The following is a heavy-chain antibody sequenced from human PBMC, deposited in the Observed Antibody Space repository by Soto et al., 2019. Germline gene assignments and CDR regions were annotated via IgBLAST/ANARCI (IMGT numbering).Heavy chain of an antibody. J-gene: IGHJ4*02. Sequence: QVQLVQSGAEVKKPGSSVKVSCKASGGTFRGYVTSWVRQAPGQGLEWLGGIIPMYGTTSYAQTFQGRVTISADESTSTAFMELSRLRSEDTAVYYCARIGTLDWIDDYWGQGTRVTVSS. D-gene: IGHD1-1*01. V-gene: IGHV1-69*12. CDR2: IIPMYGTT. CDR1: GGTFRGYV. CDR3: ARIGTLDWIDDY.